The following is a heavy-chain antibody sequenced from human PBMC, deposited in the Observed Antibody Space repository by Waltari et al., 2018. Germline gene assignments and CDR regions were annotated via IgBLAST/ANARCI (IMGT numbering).Heavy chain of an antibody. CDR2: IDSDGRST. J-gene: IGHJ6*02. CDR3: TRAFVNIAARGMDV. V-gene: IGHV3-74*01. Sequence: EVQLVESGGSLVQPGGSLRLSCIASGFTFSGHWLYWVRQAPGKGGVWVSRIDSDGRSTSYADSVKGRFTISRDNAKNTLYLQMNTLRAEDTAVYYCTRAFVNIAARGMDVWGQGTTVTVSS. CDR1: GFTFSGHW. D-gene: IGHD6-6*01.